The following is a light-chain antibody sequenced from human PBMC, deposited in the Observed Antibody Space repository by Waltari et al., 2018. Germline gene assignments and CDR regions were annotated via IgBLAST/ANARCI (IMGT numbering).Light chain of an antibody. CDR2: NNN. V-gene: IGLV1-44*01. J-gene: IGLJ1*01. CDR3: AAWDDSLNGL. Sequence: QSVVTQPPSASGTPGQRVTISCSGSSSNILYNAANWYQQLPGAAPKLLIYNNNQRPSGVPDRFSGSKSGASASLAISGLQSEDEADYYCAAWDDSLNGLFGTGTKVTVL. CDR1: SSNILYNA.